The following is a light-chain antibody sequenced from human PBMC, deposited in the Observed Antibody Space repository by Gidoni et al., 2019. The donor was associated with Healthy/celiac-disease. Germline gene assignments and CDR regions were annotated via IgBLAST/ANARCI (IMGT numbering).Light chain of an antibody. J-gene: IGKJ1*01. CDR1: QSVSSSS. Sequence: DIVLTQSPGTLSLYPGERATLSCRASQSVSSSSLSWYQLKPGQAPRLLIYDASSRATGIPDRFSGSGSGTDFTLTISRLEPEDFAVYYCQQYDSSPPGTFGQGTKVEIK. CDR3: QQYDSSPPGT. V-gene: IGKV3-20*01. CDR2: DAS.